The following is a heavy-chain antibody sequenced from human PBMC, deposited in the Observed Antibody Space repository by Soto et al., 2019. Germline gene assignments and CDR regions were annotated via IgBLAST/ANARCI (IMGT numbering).Heavy chain of an antibody. V-gene: IGHV3-73*01. CDR1: GFSFSGSA. CDR3: TRHLMAAEMDV. J-gene: IGHJ6*02. CDR2: VRSKTNSYAT. Sequence: GGSLRLSCAASGFSFSGSAIHWVRQASGKGLEWVGRVRSKTNSYATAYAASVKGRFTISRDDSKNTAYLQMNSLKSEDAAMYYCTRHLMAAEMDVWGQGTTVTVSS. D-gene: IGHD2-8*01.